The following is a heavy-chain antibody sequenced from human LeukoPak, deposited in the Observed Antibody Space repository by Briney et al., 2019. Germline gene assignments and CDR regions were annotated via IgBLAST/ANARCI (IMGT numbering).Heavy chain of an antibody. CDR2: INLNAVTT. D-gene: IGHD6-25*01. V-gene: IGHV1-46*01. J-gene: IGHJ4*02. Sequence: ASVRVSCKASGYTFTNYYIHWMRQAPGQGLEWVGIINLNAVTTRYAQKFQGRITVTRDTSTSTVYMELSSLRSEDTAVYFCAREGAAEAKNFDYWGQGTLVIVSS. CDR1: GYTFTNYY. CDR3: AREGAAEAKNFDY.